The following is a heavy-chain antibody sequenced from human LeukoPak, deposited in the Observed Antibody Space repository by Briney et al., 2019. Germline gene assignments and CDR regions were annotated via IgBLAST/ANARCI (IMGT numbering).Heavy chain of an antibody. CDR1: GFTFNSYW. J-gene: IGHJ4*02. D-gene: IGHD3-16*01. Sequence: SGGSLRLACTLSGFTFNSYWMHWVRQAPGKGLVWVSRMNNDGRVISYADSVKGRFTNSRDNAKNTLYLQMNSLRGEDTAVYYCAREFEATGFWAFDYWGQGTLVTASS. V-gene: IGHV3-74*01. CDR3: AREFEATGFWAFDY. CDR2: MNNDGRVI.